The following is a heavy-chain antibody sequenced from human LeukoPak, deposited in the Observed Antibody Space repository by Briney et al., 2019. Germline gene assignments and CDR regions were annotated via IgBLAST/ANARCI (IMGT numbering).Heavy chain of an antibody. V-gene: IGHV4-59*01. D-gene: IGHD3-3*01. CDR2: IYYIGST. Sequence: SENLSLTCDVSGASIRSYYWNWIRQPPGKGLEWIGYIYYIGSTNYNPSLKSRVTISLDTSKNHFSLKLSSVTAADTAVYYCARLVGSEYDFDTFDIWGQETVVTDSS. J-gene: IGHJ3*02. CDR3: ARLVGSEYDFDTFDI. CDR1: GASIRSYY.